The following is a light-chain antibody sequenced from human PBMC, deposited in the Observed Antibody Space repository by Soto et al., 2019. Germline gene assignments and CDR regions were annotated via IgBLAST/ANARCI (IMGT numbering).Light chain of an antibody. CDR1: SSNIGRND. J-gene: IGLJ2*01. CDR2: GNW. CDR3: ATWDDSLPGPV. Sequence: QSVMTQPPSASGTPGQRVIISCSGSSSNIGRNDVHWYKQLPGTAPKLLIFGNWKRPSGVPDRVSGSKSSTSASLAISGLRSEDEADYYCATWDDSLPGPVFGGGTKVTVL. V-gene: IGLV1-47*02.